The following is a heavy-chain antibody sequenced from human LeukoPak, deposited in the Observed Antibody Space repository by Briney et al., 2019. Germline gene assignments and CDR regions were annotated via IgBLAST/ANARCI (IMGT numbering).Heavy chain of an antibody. Sequence: GGSLRLSCAASGFTVSSNYMSWVRQAPGKGLEWVSAIYADGYTRDAASVKGRFSISRHNSKNTVYLQMDNLRPEDTAVYYCARDRRGEKDFDVWGPGTMVTVSS. CDR1: GFTVSSNY. CDR3: ARDRRGEKDFDV. CDR2: IYADGYT. J-gene: IGHJ3*01. V-gene: IGHV3-53*04.